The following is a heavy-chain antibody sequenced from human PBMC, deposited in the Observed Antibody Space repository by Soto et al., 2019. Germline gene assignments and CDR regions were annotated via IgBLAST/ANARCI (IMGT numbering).Heavy chain of an antibody. V-gene: IGHV4-59*08. D-gene: IGHD2-15*01. Sequence: PSETLSLTCSVSGGSIGNFYWSWIRQSPEKGLEWLGYVTQTNNANHNPSLTGRLTISVDTTKNVFSLRLRSVTAADTAIYFCARHGYCGGGSCDWFDLWGQGTLVTVSS. CDR1: GGSIGNFY. CDR2: VTQTNNA. CDR3: ARHGYCGGGSCDWFDL. J-gene: IGHJ5*02.